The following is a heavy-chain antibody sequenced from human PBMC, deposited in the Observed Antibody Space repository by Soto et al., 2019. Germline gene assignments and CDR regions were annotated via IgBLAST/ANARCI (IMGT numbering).Heavy chain of an antibody. Sequence: QPGGSLRLSCAASGFTFSRYWMHWVRQAPGKGLVWVSRIDSYGSATSQVDSVEGRFTTSRDTAKNTLYLQMNSLRAEDTAVYYCARGWVEGLSRQPPTDYWGQGTLVTVSS. CDR1: GFTFSRYW. D-gene: IGHD3-3*01. V-gene: IGHV3-74*01. CDR2: IDSYGSAT. J-gene: IGHJ4*02. CDR3: ARGWVEGLSRQPPTDY.